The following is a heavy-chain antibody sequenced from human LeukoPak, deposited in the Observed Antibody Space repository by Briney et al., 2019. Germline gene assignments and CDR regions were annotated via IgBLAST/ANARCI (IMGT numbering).Heavy chain of an antibody. Sequence: PGGSLRLSCAASGFTFSSYAMSWVRQAPGKGLEWVSAISGSGGSTYYADSVKGRFTISRDNSKNTLYLQMNSLRAEDTAVYYCAGGIALAGVFSDYWGQGTLVTVSS. D-gene: IGHD6-19*01. CDR2: ISGSGGST. CDR1: GFTFSSYA. J-gene: IGHJ4*02. CDR3: AGGIALAGVFSDY. V-gene: IGHV3-23*01.